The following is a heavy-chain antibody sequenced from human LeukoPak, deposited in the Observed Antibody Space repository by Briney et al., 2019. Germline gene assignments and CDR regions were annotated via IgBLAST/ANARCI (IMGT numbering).Heavy chain of an antibody. CDR2: IDWDDDK. J-gene: IGHJ4*02. Sequence: SGPTLVNPTQTLTLTCTFSGFSLSTSGMCVSWIRQPPGKALEWLARIDWDDDKYYSISLKTRLTISKDTSKNQVVLTMTNMDPVDTATYYCARGRRGVDYWGQGTLVTVSS. CDR1: GFSLSTSGMC. V-gene: IGHV2-70*11. D-gene: IGHD6-25*01. CDR3: ARGRRGVDY.